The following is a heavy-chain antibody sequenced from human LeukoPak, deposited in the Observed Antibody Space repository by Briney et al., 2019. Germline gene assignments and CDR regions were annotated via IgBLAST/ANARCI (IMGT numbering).Heavy chain of an antibody. Sequence: SETLSLTCAVSGYSISSGYYWGWIRQPPGRGLEWIGSIYRTGRTYYSSSLRSRVTISVDTSKNQFYLTLSSVTAADTAVYYCAKSHNYYYDTNGYYTAFDIWGQGTMVTVSS. CDR2: IYRTGRT. J-gene: IGHJ3*02. CDR1: GYSISSGYY. V-gene: IGHV4-38-2*01. D-gene: IGHD3-22*01. CDR3: AKSHNYYYDTNGYYTAFDI.